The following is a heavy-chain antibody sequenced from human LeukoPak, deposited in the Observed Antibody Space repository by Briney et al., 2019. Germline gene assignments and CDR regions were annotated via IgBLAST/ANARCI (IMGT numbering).Heavy chain of an antibody. J-gene: IGHJ4*02. CDR1: GFTFSSYS. CDR2: ISSSSSYI. V-gene: IGHV3-21*01. CDR3: ARDSTWLLDY. D-gene: IGHD6-19*01. Sequence: PGGSLRLSCGASGFTFSSYSMNWVRQAPGKGLEWVSSISSSSSYIYYADSVKGRFTISRDNAKNSLYPQMNSLRAEDTAVYYCARDSTWLLDYWGQGTLITVSS.